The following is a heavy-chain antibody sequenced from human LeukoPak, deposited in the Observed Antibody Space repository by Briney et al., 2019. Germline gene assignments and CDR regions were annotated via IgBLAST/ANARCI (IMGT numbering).Heavy chain of an antibody. CDR3: ARDSLLAAPYTDH. D-gene: IGHD3-10*01. J-gene: IGHJ4*02. CDR2: ISDYSGNP. CDR1: GYTFISYG. V-gene: IGHV1-18*01. Sequence: ASVKVSCKASGYTFISYGISWVRQAPGQGLEWMGWISDYSGNPNYAQKFQDRVTMTADTFTSTAYMELRSLRSNDTAVYFCARDSLLAAPYTDHWGQGTLVTVSS.